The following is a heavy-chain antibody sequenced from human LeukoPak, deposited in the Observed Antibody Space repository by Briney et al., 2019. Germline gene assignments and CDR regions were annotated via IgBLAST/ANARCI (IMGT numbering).Heavy chain of an antibody. CDR1: GFTFNNYA. CDR3: ADPAGGH. D-gene: IGHD3-10*01. J-gene: IGHJ4*02. V-gene: IGHV3-64*04. CDR2: ISSNGVNT. Sequence: PGGSLRLSCSASGFTFNNYAMYWVRQAPGKGLEFVSGISSNGVNTYYADSVRGRSTISRDTSRNTLTLQMNSLRVEDTAVYYCADPAGGHWGQGTLVTVSS.